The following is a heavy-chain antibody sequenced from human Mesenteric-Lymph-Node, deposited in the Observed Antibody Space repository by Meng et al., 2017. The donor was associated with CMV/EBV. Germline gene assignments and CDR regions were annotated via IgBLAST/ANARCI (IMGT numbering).Heavy chain of an antibody. D-gene: IGHD4-17*01. CDR3: WGYGDYTYYYYGMDV. Sequence: GESLKISCAVSGFTFSSYWMSWVRQAPGKGLEWVSVIYSGGSTYYADSVKGRFTISRDNSKNTLYLQMNSLRAEDTAVYYCWGYGDYTYYYYGMDVWGQGTTVTVSS. CDR1: GFTFSSYW. V-gene: IGHV3-53*01. J-gene: IGHJ6*02. CDR2: IYSGGST.